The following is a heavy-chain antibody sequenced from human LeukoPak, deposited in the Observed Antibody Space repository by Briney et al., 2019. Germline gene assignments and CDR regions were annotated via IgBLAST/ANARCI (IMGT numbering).Heavy chain of an antibody. D-gene: IGHD3-22*01. Sequence: GGSLRLSCAASGFTFSSFSMNWVRPAPGEGLEWGSFICGSGSLIFYAESVKGRFTISRDNAENSLYLQMNSLRAEDTALYYCARIPLPYYDTSGYDFDFWGQGTLVTVSS. CDR3: ARIPLPYYDTSGYDFDF. J-gene: IGHJ4*02. CDR2: ICGSGSLI. V-gene: IGHV3-21*01. CDR1: GFTFSSFS.